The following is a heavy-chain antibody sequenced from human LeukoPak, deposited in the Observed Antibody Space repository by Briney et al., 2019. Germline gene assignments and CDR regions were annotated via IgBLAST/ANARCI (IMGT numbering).Heavy chain of an antibody. J-gene: IGHJ4*02. V-gene: IGHV3-7*01. D-gene: IGHD1-26*01. CDR2: IKEDGGET. CDR1: GFTFNNYW. CDR3: ARGRSHAY. Sequence: GGSLRLSCAASGFTFNNYWMGWVRQAPGKGLEWVANIKEDGGETHYLDSVKGRFTISRDNAKNSLYLQMNGLRAEDTAIYYCARGRSHAYWGQGVLVTVSS.